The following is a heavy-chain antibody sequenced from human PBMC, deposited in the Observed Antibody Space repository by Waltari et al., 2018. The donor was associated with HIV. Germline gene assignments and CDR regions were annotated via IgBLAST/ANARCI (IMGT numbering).Heavy chain of an antibody. J-gene: IGHJ4*02. Sequence: QVQLVQSGAEVKKPGASVKVSCKASGYPFTGYYMHWVRQAPGQGLEWMGRINPNSGGTNYAQKFQGRVTMTRDTSISTAYMELSRLRSDDTAVYYCARGAVLMVYANRAYFDYWGQGTLVTVSS. CDR2: INPNSGGT. V-gene: IGHV1-2*06. CDR3: ARGAVLMVYANRAYFDY. D-gene: IGHD2-8*01. CDR1: GYPFTGYY.